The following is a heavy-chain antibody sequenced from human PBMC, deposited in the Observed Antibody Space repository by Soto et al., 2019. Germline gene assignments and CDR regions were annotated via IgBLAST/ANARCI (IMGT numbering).Heavy chain of an antibody. V-gene: IGHV3-21*01. CDR1: GLTINTYS. CDR2: ISSSSSYI. D-gene: IGHD3-22*01. Sequence: LRLSCVASGLTINTYSMMWVRQAPGKGLEWVSSISSSSSYIYYADSVKGRFTISRDNAKNSLYLQMNSLRAEDTAVYYCARDLYYYASSGFNYWGQGTLVTVSS. CDR3: ARDLYYYASSGFNY. J-gene: IGHJ4*02.